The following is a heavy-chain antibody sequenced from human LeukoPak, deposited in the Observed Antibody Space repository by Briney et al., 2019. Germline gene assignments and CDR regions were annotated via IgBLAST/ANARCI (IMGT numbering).Heavy chain of an antibody. J-gene: IGHJ4*02. Sequence: PSETLSLTCAVSGGSISSDNWWSWVRQPPGKGLEWIGEIYHSGSTNYNSSLRCRVTISVDKSKKQISLKLSSVTAADTAVYYCARAPQLYYYDSSGYIDYWGQGTLVTVSS. CDR3: ARAPQLYYYDSSGYIDY. CDR1: GGSISSDNW. V-gene: IGHV4-4*02. D-gene: IGHD3-22*01. CDR2: IYHSGST.